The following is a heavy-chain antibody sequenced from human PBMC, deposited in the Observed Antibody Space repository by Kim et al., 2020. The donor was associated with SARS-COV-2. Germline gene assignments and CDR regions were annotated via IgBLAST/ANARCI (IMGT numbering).Heavy chain of an antibody. J-gene: IGHJ3*02. Sequence: GGSLRLSCAASGFIFSTYGVTWVRQAPGKGLDWVSSISGSGGTTFYADSVRGRFTTSRDTSNNTLFLQMSSLGVEDTAVYYCAKGRTTTWTLDAFDISG. V-gene: IGHV3-23*01. CDR3: AKGRTTTWTLDAFDI. CDR2: ISGSGGTT. D-gene: IGHD2-2*01. CDR1: GFIFSTYG.